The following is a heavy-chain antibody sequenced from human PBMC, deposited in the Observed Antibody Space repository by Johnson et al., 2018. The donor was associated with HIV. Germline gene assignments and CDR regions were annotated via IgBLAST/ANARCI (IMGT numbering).Heavy chain of an antibody. J-gene: IGHJ3*02. CDR2: IKSNTYGGTT. D-gene: IGHD5-18*01. Sequence: VQLVESGGGMVKPGGSLRLSCAASGFTFSNAWMTWVRQAPGKGLEWIGPIKSNTYGGTTDYAAPVKCRSTISRDDSKDTLYLQVNSLKTEDTAVYYCTTYTTMVTMYVEIKGGAFDIWGQGTMVTVSS. V-gene: IGHV3-15*01. CDR1: GFTFSNAW. CDR3: TTYTTMVTMYVEIKGGAFDI.